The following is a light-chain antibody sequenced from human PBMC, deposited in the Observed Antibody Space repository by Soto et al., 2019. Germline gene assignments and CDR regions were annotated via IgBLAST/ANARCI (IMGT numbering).Light chain of an antibody. J-gene: IGLJ1*01. Sequence: QSVLTQPPSASGTPGQRVTISCSGSSSNIGSNTVNWYQQLPGTAPKLLIYSSNQRPSGVPDRFSGSKSGTSASLAISGLQSEDEADYYCAAWDVSLNGPVFGTGTKVTV. V-gene: IGLV1-44*01. CDR1: SSNIGSNT. CDR2: SSN. CDR3: AAWDVSLNGPV.